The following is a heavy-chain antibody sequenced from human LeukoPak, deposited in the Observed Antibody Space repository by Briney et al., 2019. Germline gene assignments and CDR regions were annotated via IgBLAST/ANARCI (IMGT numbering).Heavy chain of an antibody. CDR2: INHSGST. Sequence: SETLSLTCAVYGGSFSGYYWSWIRQPPGKGLEWIGEINHSGSTNYNTSLKSRVTISVGTSKNQFSLKLSSVTAADTAVYYCARKTTVTPRYYYYYYMDVWGKGTTVTVSS. CDR1: GGSFSGYY. J-gene: IGHJ6*03. CDR3: ARKTTVTPRYYYYYYMDV. V-gene: IGHV4-34*01. D-gene: IGHD4-11*01.